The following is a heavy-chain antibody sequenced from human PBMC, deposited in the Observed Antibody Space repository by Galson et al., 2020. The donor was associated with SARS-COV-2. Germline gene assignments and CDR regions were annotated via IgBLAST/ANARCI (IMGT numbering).Heavy chain of an antibody. J-gene: IGHJ4*02. D-gene: IGHD6-13*01. Sequence: SETLSLTCTVSGGSISSSSYYWGWIRQPPGKGLEWIGSIYYSGSTYYNPSLKSRVTISVDTSKNQFSRKLSSVTAADTAVYYCARGSAAAGTTYFDYWGQGTLVTVSS. CDR3: ARGSAAAGTTYFDY. CDR2: IYYSGST. V-gene: IGHV4-39*07. CDR1: GGSISSSSYY.